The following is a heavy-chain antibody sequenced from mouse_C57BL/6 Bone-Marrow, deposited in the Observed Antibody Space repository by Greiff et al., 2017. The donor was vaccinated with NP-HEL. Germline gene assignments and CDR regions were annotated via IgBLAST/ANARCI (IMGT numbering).Heavy chain of an antibody. V-gene: IGHV1-54*01. D-gene: IGHD2-5*01. Sequence: VQLQQSGAELVRPGTSVKVSCKASGYAFTNYLIEWVKQRPGQGLEWIGVINPGSGGTNYNEKFKGKATLTADKSSSTAYMQLSSLTSEDSAVYFCVYSNYAMDYWGQGTSVTVSS. CDR3: VYSNYAMDY. CDR1: GYAFTNYL. J-gene: IGHJ4*01. CDR2: INPGSGGT.